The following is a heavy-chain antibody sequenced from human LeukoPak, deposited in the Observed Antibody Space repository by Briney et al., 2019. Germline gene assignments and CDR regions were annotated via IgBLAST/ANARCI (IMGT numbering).Heavy chain of an antibody. CDR2: INVYNGKT. CDR3: ASRSGTNPYYFDY. CDR1: GYSFRDFG. Sequence: ASVKVSCKASGYSFRDFGIGWVRQAPGQGLEWMGWINVYNGKTNSAEKVQGRVTITTDTSTSTVYMELRSLRSDDTAVYYCASRSGTNPYYFDYWGQGTLVTVSS. J-gene: IGHJ4*02. V-gene: IGHV1-18*01. D-gene: IGHD1-26*01.